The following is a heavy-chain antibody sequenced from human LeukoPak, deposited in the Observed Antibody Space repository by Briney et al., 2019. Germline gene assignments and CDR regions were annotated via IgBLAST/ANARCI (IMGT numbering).Heavy chain of an antibody. J-gene: IGHJ4*02. CDR2: INPSGGST. V-gene: IGHV1-46*01. D-gene: IGHD6-6*01. Sequence: GASVKVSCKASGYTFTSYYMHWVRQGPGQGLGWMGIINPSGGSTSYAQKVQVRVTMTRDTSTSTVYVELSSLRSEDTAVYYCARDEGIAARRGVDYWGQGTLVTVSS. CDR1: GYTFTSYY. CDR3: ARDEGIAARRGVDY.